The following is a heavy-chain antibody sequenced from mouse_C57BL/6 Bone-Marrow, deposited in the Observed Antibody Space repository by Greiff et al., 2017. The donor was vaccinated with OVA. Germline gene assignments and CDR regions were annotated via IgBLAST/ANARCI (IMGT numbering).Heavy chain of an antibody. CDR1: GYTFTSYG. J-gene: IGHJ3*01. D-gene: IGHD2-1*01. CDR3: ASDGNLPWFAY. Sequence: VQLQQSGAELARPGASVKLSCKASGYTFTSYGISWVKQRTGQGLEWIGEIYPRSGNTYYNEKFKGKATLTADKSSSTAYMELRSLTSEDSAVYFCASDGNLPWFAYWGQGTLVTVSA. CDR2: IYPRSGNT. V-gene: IGHV1-81*01.